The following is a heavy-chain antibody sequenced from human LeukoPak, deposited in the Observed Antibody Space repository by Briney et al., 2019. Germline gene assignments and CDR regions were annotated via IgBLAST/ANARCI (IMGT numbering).Heavy chain of an antibody. CDR3: ARVVRMVRGVTDAFDI. J-gene: IGHJ3*02. D-gene: IGHD3-10*01. CDR2: ISAYNGNT. V-gene: IGHV1-18*01. CDR1: GYTFTSYG. Sequence: ASVKVSCKASGYTFTSYGISWVRQAPGQGLEWMRWISAYNGNTNCAQKLQGRVTMTTDTSTSTAYMELRSLRSDDTAVYYCARVVRMVRGVTDAFDIWGQGTMVTVSS.